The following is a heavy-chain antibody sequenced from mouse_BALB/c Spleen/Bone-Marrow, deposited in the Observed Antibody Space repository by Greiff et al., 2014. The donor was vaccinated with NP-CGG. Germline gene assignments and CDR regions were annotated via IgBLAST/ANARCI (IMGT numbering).Heavy chain of an antibody. Sequence: VKLMESGAELVRPGSSVKISCKASGYAFSAYWMNWVKQRPGQGLEWIGQIYPGDGDTNYNGKFKGKATLTADKSSSTAYMQLSSLTSADSAVYFCTRSTATFDYWGQGTTLTVSS. D-gene: IGHD1-2*01. CDR3: TRSTATFDY. CDR2: IYPGDGDT. J-gene: IGHJ2*01. V-gene: IGHV1-80*01. CDR1: GYAFSAYW.